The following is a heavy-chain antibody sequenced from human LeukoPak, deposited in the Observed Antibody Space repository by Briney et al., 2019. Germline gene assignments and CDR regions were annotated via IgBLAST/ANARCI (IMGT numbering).Heavy chain of an antibody. V-gene: IGHV4-34*01. CDR2: INHSGST. CDR1: GGSFSGYY. D-gene: IGHD5-12*01. J-gene: IGHJ3*02. CDR3: ARDRGYDGAFDI. Sequence: SETLSLTCAVYGGSFSGYYWSWIRQPPGKGLEWIGEINHSGSTNYNPSLKSRVTISVDTSKNQFSLKLSSVTAADTAVYYCARDRGYDGAFDIWGQGTMVTVSS.